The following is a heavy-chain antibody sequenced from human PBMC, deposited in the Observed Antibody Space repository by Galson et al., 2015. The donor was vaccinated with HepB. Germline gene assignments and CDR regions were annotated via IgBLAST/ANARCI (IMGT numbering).Heavy chain of an antibody. CDR3: ARIGGVPAAIGGNWFDP. CDR2: IYSGGTT. D-gene: IGHD2-2*02. CDR1: GFTVSSNY. V-gene: IGHV3-53*04. Sequence: SLRLSCAASGFTVSSNYMSWVRQAPGKGLEWVSVIYSGGTTYYADSVKGRFTISRHNSKNTLYLQMNRLRSDDTAVYYCARIGGVPAAIGGNWFDPWGQGTLVTVSS. J-gene: IGHJ5*02.